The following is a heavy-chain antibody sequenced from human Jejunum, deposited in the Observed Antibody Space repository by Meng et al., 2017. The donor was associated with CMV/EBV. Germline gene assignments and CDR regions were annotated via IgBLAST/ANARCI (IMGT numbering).Heavy chain of an antibody. CDR1: FIFDNYG. J-gene: IGHJ4*02. D-gene: IGHD3-3*01. CDR2: ISGSGWT. CDR3: AREEYDYWSDYHRYFDF. Sequence: FIFDNYGMSWVRQAPGKGLEWVSSISGSGWTYYPDSVQGRFTISRDNSKNTLNLQMNSLTAEDTAVYYCAREEYDYWSDYHRYFDFWGQGTWVTVSS. V-gene: IGHV3-23*01.